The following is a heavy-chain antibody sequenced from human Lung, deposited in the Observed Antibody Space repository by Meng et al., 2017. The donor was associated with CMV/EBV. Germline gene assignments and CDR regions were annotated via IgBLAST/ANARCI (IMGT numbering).Heavy chain of an antibody. CDR1: GFTFSSYS. CDR3: AGEPPDWNYPRSYSFDI. Sequence: ESXKISXAASGFTFSSYSMNWVRQAPGKGLEWVSSISSSSYIYYADSVKGRFTIARDNTKNSLYLQMNSLRAEDTAVYYCAGEPPDWNYPRSYSFDIWGQGXMVTFSS. D-gene: IGHD1-7*01. CDR2: ISSSSYI. J-gene: IGHJ3*02. V-gene: IGHV3-21*01.